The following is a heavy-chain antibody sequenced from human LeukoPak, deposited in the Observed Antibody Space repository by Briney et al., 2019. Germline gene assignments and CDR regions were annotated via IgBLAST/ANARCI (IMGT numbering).Heavy chain of an antibody. J-gene: IGHJ4*02. CDR2: LYYSGNT. V-gene: IGHV4-59*01. Sequence: SETLSLTCTVSGGSISSFYWSWIRRPPGKGLEWIGYLYYSGNTNYNPSLKSRVTISVDTSKNQFSLKLSSVTAADTAVYYCARASLGATAGQFDYWGQGTLVTVSS. CDR1: GGSISSFY. CDR3: ARASLGATAGQFDY. D-gene: IGHD6-13*01.